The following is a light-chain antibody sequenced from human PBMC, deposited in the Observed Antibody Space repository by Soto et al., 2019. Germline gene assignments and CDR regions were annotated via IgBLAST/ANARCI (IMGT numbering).Light chain of an antibody. V-gene: IGLV2-14*01. CDR2: DVS. Sequence: QSVLTQPASVSGSPGQSITISCTGTSSDVGGYNYVSWYQQHPGKAPKLMIYDVSNRPSGVSNRFSGSKSGNTASQTISGLQAEDEADYYCSSYTSSIVVFGGGTKLTVL. CDR3: SSYTSSIVV. J-gene: IGLJ2*01. CDR1: SSDVGGYNY.